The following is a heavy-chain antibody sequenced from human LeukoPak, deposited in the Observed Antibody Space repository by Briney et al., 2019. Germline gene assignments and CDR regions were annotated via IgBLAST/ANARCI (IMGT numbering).Heavy chain of an antibody. J-gene: IGHJ5*02. D-gene: IGHD5-18*01. CDR1: GYTFTSYD. Sequence: ASVKVSCKASGYTFTSYDLNWVRQPTGQGLEWMGWMNHNSGNTGYAQKFQGRVTMTRNTSISTADMELSSLGAEDTAVYYCARGLRYGYGYSLMDSNWFDPWGQGTLVTVS. CDR2: MNHNSGNT. CDR3: ARGLRYGYGYSLMDSNWFDP. V-gene: IGHV1-8*01.